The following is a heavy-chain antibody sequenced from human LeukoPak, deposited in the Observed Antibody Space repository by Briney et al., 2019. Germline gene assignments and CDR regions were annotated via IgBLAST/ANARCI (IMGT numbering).Heavy chain of an antibody. D-gene: IGHD3-10*01. V-gene: IGHV4-34*01. Sequence: SETLSLTCAVYGGSFSGYYWSWIRQPPGKGLXXXXXINHSGSTNYNPSLKSRVTISVDTSKNQFSLKLSSVTAADTAVYYCARVKYGSGRPYYFDYWGQGTLVTVSS. CDR2: INHSGST. J-gene: IGHJ4*02. CDR3: ARVKYGSGRPYYFDY. CDR1: GGSFSGYY.